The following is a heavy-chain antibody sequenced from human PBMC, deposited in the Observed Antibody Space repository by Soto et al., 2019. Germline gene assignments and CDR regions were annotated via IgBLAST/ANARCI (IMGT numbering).Heavy chain of an antibody. J-gene: IGHJ4*02. CDR1: GYSISSSNW. V-gene: IGHV4-28*01. CDR2: IYYSGTT. CDR3: ARREIQGPIDY. Sequence: PSETLSLTCTVSGYSISSSNWRGWSRQPPGKGLEWIGYIYYSGTTYYNPSLKSRVTMSVDTSKNQFSLKLTSVTAVDTAVYYCARREIQGPIDYWGQGTLVTVS. D-gene: IGHD1-26*01.